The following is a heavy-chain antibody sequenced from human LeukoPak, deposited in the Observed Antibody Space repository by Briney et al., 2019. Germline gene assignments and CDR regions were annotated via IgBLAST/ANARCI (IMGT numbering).Heavy chain of an antibody. J-gene: IGHJ4*02. V-gene: IGHV4-4*07. Sequence: PSETLSLTCTVSGGSITSYYWSWIRQPAGKGLEWIGRISTSGSTEYNPSLKSRVTMSVDTSKNQFSLKLTSVTAADTAVYFCATSEVPVGTAFDYWGQGTLVTVSS. CDR3: ATSEVPVGTAFDY. D-gene: IGHD2-2*01. CDR1: GGSITSYY. CDR2: ISTSGST.